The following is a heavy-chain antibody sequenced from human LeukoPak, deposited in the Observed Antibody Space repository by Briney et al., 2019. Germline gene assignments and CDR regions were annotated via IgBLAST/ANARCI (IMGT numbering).Heavy chain of an antibody. D-gene: IGHD2-2*01. J-gene: IGHJ4*02. CDR1: GFTFSSYA. Sequence: GGSLRLSCAASGFTFSSYAMSWVRQAPGKGLEWVPAISGSGGSTYYADSVKGRFTISRDNSKNTLYLQMNILRAEDTAVYYCAKGPYAGVYYFDYWGQGTLVTVSS. V-gene: IGHV3-23*01. CDR2: ISGSGGST. CDR3: AKGPYAGVYYFDY.